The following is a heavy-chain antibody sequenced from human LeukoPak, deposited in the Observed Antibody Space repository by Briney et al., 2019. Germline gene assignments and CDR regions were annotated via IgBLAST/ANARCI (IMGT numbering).Heavy chain of an antibody. D-gene: IGHD4-11*01. CDR3: AKDDYSSSFDY. V-gene: IGHV3-30*02. J-gene: IGHJ4*02. Sequence: GGSLRLSCAASGFTFSSYGMHWVRQAPGKGLEWVAVIWYGGSNKYYADSVKGRFTISRDNSKNTLYLQMNSLRAEDTAVYYCAKDDYSSSFDYWGQGTLVTVSS. CDR2: IWYGGSNK. CDR1: GFTFSSYG.